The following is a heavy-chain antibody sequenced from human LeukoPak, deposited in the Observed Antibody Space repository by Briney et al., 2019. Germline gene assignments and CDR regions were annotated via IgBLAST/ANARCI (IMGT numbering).Heavy chain of an antibody. CDR2: IYYSGST. CDR3: ARASNVWLVRGWFDP. J-gene: IGHJ5*02. D-gene: IGHD6-19*01. Sequence: SETLSLTCTVSGGSISSSSYYWGWIRQPPGKGLEWIGSIYYSGSTYYNPSLKSRVTISVDTSKNQFSLKLSSVTAADTAVYYCARASNVWLVRGWFDPWGQGTLVTVSS. CDR1: GGSISSSSYY. V-gene: IGHV4-39*07.